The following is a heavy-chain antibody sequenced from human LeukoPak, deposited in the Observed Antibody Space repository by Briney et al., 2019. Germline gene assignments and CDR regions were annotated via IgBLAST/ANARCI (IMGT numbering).Heavy chain of an antibody. Sequence: KTSETLSLTCTVSGGSISSSSYYWGWIRQPPGKGLEWIGSIYYSGSTNYNPSLKSRVTISVDTPKNQFSLKLSSVTAADTAVYYCASSRYSSGWYDYWGQGTLVTVSS. V-gene: IGHV4-39*07. CDR3: ASSRYSSGWYDY. CDR2: IYYSGST. J-gene: IGHJ4*02. CDR1: GGSISSSSYY. D-gene: IGHD6-19*01.